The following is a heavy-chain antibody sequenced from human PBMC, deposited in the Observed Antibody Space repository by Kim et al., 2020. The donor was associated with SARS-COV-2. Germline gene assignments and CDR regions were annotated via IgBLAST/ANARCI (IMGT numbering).Heavy chain of an antibody. CDR3: VRDLTYNYAY. D-gene: IGHD5-18*01. V-gene: IGHV3-33*01. J-gene: IGHJ4*02. Sequence: YARPLNGRFTISRDNSKSTLCLQMNSLRAEETAVYYCVRDLTYNYAYWGQGTLVTVSS.